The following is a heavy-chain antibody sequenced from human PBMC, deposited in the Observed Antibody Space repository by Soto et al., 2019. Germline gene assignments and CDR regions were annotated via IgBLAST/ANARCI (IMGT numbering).Heavy chain of an antibody. CDR2: INPNSGGT. V-gene: IGHV1-2*02. J-gene: IGHJ6*02. CDR1: GYTFTGYY. Sequence: ASVKVSCKASGYTFTGYYIHWVRQAPGQGLEWMGWINPNSGGTNYAQKFQGRVTMTRDTSISTAYMELSRLRSDDTAVYYCARSGLRFLEWATEMYYYYYYGMDVWGQGTTDTVSS. CDR3: ARSGLRFLEWATEMYYYYYYGMDV. D-gene: IGHD3-3*01.